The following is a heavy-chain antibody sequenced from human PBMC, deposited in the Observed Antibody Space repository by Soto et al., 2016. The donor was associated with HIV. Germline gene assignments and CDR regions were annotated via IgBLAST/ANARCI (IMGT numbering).Heavy chain of an antibody. Sequence: QVQLVQSGAEVKKPGASVKVSCKASGYTFTSYAISWVRQAPGQGLEWMGWISAYNGNTKYAQKFQGRVTMTTDTSTNTAYMELRSLRSDDTAVYYCARDLSDTMIVVRAFDIWGPRDNGHRLF. J-gene: IGHJ3*02. CDR2: ISAYNGNT. D-gene: IGHD3-22*01. CDR3: ARDLSDTMIVVRAFDI. V-gene: IGHV1-18*01. CDR1: GYTFTSYA.